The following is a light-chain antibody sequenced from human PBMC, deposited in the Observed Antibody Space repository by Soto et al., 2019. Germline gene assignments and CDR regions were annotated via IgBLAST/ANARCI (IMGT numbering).Light chain of an antibody. V-gene: IGKV1-5*01. Sequence: DIQMSQSPSSLSASIGDRVTITCRTSQSISSCLAWYRQKPGQAPKLLLYDASSLENGLPSRFSGSGSGTEFTVTISSLQTDHFATYYCQQYYTYPITFGQGTRLEIK. CDR3: QQYYTYPIT. CDR2: DAS. J-gene: IGKJ5*01. CDR1: QSISSC.